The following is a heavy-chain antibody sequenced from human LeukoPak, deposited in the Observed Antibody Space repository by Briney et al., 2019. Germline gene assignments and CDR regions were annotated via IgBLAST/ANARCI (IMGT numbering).Heavy chain of an antibody. CDR3: ARGGRERYSSGWTDAFDI. V-gene: IGHV1-46*01. CDR1: GYTFTSYY. Sequence: ASVKVSCKASGYTFTSYYMHWVRQAPGQGLDWMGIINSSGGSTSYAQKFQGRVTMTRDTSTSTVYMELSSLSAEDTAVYYCARGGRERYSSGWTDAFDIWGQGTMVTVSS. J-gene: IGHJ3*02. CDR2: INSSGGST. D-gene: IGHD6-19*01.